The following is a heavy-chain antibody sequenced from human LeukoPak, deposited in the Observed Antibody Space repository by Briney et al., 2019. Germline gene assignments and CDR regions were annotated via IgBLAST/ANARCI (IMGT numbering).Heavy chain of an antibody. CDR1: GGSFRGYY. Sequence: SETLSLTCAVCGGSFRGYYWSWIRQPPGKGLEWIGEINHSGSTSYNPSLKTRVTISVDMSKNQFSLKLSSVTAADTAVYYCARGPPAKPGTGYYYGMDVWGQGTTVTVSS. CDR2: INHSGST. CDR3: ARGPPAKPGTGYYYGMDV. D-gene: IGHD2-2*01. J-gene: IGHJ6*02. V-gene: IGHV4-34*01.